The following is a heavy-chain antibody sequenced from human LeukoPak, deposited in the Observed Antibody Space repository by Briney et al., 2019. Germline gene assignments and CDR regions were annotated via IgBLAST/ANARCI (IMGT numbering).Heavy chain of an antibody. CDR1: GFTFSSYA. CDR2: ISYDGSNK. J-gene: IGHJ5*02. D-gene: IGHD6-19*01. V-gene: IGHV3-30*04. CDR3: VRGDKSSGWSP. Sequence: GALRLSCAASGFTFSSYAMHWVRQAPGKGLEWVAVISYDGSNKYYADSVKGRFTISRDNSKNTLYLQMDSLRAEDTAVYYCVRGDKSSGWSPWGQGTLVTVSS.